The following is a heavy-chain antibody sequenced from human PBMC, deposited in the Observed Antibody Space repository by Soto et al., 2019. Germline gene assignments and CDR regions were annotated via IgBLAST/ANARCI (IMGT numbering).Heavy chain of an antibody. J-gene: IGHJ6*04. Sequence: EVQLVESGGGLVQPGGSLRLSCAASGFTFSSYDMHWVRQATGKGLEWVSAIGTAGDTYYPGSVKGRFTISRENAKNSLYLQMNSLRAGDTAVYYCARAERGLIRFLEWLLDSPPDVWGKGTTVTVSS. D-gene: IGHD3-3*01. CDR3: ARAERGLIRFLEWLLDSPPDV. CDR2: IGTAGDT. CDR1: GFTFSSYD. V-gene: IGHV3-13*01.